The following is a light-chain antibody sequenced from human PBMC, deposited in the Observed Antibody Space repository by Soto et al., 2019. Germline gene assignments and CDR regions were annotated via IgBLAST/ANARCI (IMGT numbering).Light chain of an antibody. J-gene: IGLJ2*01. Sequence: QSALTQPPSASGSPRQSVTISCTGTSSDVGGYNYVSWYQQHPGKAPKLMIYEVNKRPSGVPDRFSGSKSGNTASLTVSGLQAEDEADYYCSSYGGSSNLVFGGGTQLTVL. V-gene: IGLV2-8*01. CDR3: SSYGGSSNLV. CDR1: SSDVGGYNY. CDR2: EVN.